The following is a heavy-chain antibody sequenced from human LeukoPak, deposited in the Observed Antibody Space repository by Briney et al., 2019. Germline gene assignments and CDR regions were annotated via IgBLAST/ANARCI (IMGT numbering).Heavy chain of an antibody. V-gene: IGHV1-69*06. CDR2: IIPIFGTA. J-gene: IGHJ6*03. Sequence: SVKVSCKASGGTFSNYAISWVRQAPGQGPEWMGGIIPIFGTANYAQKFRGRVTITADKSTSTAYMELSSLRSEDTAVYYCARAPPNYYDSIRESYYYYYYMDVWGKGTTVTVSS. D-gene: IGHD3-22*01. CDR3: ARAPPNYYDSIRESYYYYYYMDV. CDR1: GGTFSNYA.